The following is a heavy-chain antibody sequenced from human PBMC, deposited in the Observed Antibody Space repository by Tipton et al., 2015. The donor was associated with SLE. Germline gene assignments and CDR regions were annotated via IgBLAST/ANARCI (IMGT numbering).Heavy chain of an antibody. CDR3: ARDRWGVIKGGDDAFDI. D-gene: IGHD2-21*01. CDR1: GGSFSGYY. CDR2: INHSGST. V-gene: IGHV4-34*01. J-gene: IGHJ3*02. Sequence: TLSLTCAVYGGSFSGYYWSWIRQPPGKGLEWIGEINHSGSTNYNPSLKSRVTISVDTSKNQISLKLSSVTAADTAVYYCARDRWGVIKGGDDAFDIWGQGTMVTVSS.